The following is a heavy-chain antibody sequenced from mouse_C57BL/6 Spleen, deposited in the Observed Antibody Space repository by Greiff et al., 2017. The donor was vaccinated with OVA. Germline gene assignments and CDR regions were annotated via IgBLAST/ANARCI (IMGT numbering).Heavy chain of an antibody. V-gene: IGHV1-52*01. CDR2: IDPSDSET. CDR1: GYTFTSYW. CDR3: AREGAGYYYAMDY. J-gene: IGHJ4*01. Sequence: VKLQQPGAELVRPGSSVKLSCKASGYTFTSYWMHWVKQRPIQGLEWIGNIDPSDSETHYNQKFKDKATLTVDKSSSTAYMQLSSLTSEDSAVYYCAREGAGYYYAMDYWGQGTSVTVSS.